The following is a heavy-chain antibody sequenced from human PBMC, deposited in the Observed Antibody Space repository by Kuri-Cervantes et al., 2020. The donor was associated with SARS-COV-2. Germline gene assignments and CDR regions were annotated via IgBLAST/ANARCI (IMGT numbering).Heavy chain of an antibody. CDR2: ISSTSSYI. D-gene: IGHD3-10*01. J-gene: IGHJ5*02. CDR3: ARDGYYGSGSHGWFDP. V-gene: IGHV3-21*01. CDR1: GFTFRKYS. Sequence: GGSLRLSCAASGFTFRKYSMNWVRQAPGKGLEWVSSISSTSSYIYYADSVKGRFTISRDNAKNSLYLHMNSLRVEDTAFYYCARDGYYGSGSHGWFDPWGQGTLVTVSS.